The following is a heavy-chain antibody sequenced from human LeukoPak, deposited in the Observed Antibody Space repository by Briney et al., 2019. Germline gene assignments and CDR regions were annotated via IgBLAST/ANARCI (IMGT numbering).Heavy chain of an antibody. CDR2: TYYSGST. J-gene: IGHJ5*02. V-gene: IGHV4-39*01. CDR1: GGSIGSKSHY. CDR3: ARREANWFDP. Sequence: SETLSLTCSVSGGSIGSKSHYWGWIRQPPGKGLEWISYTYYSGSTYYNPSRKSRVTISVDTSKNQFSLKLSSVTAADTAVYYCARREANWFDPWGQGYLVTVSS.